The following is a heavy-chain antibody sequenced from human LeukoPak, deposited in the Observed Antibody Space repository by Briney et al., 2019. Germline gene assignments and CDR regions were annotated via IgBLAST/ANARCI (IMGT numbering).Heavy chain of an antibody. CDR3: MRTYCSSTSCHYFDY. CDR1: GSSISSTNW. J-gene: IGHJ4*02. CDR2: IYHAGTT. V-gene: IGHV4-4*02. D-gene: IGHD2-2*01. Sequence: SGTLSLTCDVSGSSISSTNWRSWARQPPGKGLEWIGEIYHAGTTNYNPSLESRVTISVDNSRNQFSLKLTSVTAADTAVYYCMRTYCSSTSCHYFDYWGQGTLVTVSS.